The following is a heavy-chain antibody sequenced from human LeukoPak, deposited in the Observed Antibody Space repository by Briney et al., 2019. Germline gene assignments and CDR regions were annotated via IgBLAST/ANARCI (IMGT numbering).Heavy chain of an antibody. CDR2: IYYSGST. CDR1: GGAISSYY. Sequence: SETLSLTCTVSGGAISSYYWSWIRQPPGKGLEWIGYIYYSGSTNYNPSLKSRVTISVDTSKNQFSLKLSSVTAADTAVYYCARAFGYSSSWPMDVWGKGTTVTISS. V-gene: IGHV4-59*01. CDR3: ARAFGYSSSWPMDV. D-gene: IGHD6-13*01. J-gene: IGHJ6*03.